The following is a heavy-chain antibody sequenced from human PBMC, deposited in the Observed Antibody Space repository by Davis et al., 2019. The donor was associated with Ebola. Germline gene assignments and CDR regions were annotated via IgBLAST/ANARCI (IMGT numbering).Heavy chain of an antibody. CDR1: GFTFSSYA. Sequence: GESLKISCAASGFTFSSYAMHWVRQAPGKGLEWVSGFSGSGDSTYHADSVEGRFTISRDNSKNMLYLHMNSLRPEDTAVYYCARNLAGMDVWGKGTTVTVSS. CDR2: FSGSGDST. J-gene: IGHJ6*04. V-gene: IGHV3-23*01. D-gene: IGHD1-14*01. CDR3: ARNLAGMDV.